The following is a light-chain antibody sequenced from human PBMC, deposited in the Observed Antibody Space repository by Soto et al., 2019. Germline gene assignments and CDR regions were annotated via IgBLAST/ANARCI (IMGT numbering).Light chain of an antibody. Sequence: EIVLTQSPGTLSLSPGERATLSCRASQSVSNYLAWYQQKPGQAPRLLIYGASRRATVIPDRFSGSGSGTDFKLTISRLEPEDFAVYYCQQYGGSPQTFGQGTNVEIK. CDR2: GAS. CDR1: QSVSNY. V-gene: IGKV3-20*01. J-gene: IGKJ1*01. CDR3: QQYGGSPQT.